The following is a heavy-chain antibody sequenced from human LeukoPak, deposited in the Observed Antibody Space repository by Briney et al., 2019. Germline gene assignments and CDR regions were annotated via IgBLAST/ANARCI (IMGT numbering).Heavy chain of an antibody. Sequence: GGSLRLSCAASGFTCSSYAMSWVRQGPGKGLEWVSAISGSGGSTHYPDSVKGRFNISRDKSKNRLYLQMNSLRAEDTAVYYCAKGGGITMIVVYFDYWGQGTLVTVSS. CDR2: ISGSGGST. CDR3: AKGGGITMIVVYFDY. D-gene: IGHD3-22*01. CDR1: GFTCSSYA. V-gene: IGHV3-23*01. J-gene: IGHJ4*02.